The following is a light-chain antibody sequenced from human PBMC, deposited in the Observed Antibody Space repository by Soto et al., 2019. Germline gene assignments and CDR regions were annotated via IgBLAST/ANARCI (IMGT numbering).Light chain of an antibody. CDR2: DVS. V-gene: IGLV2-11*01. J-gene: IGLJ3*02. CDR1: SGDVGGYNF. Sequence: QSALTQPRSVSGSPGQSVTISCTGTSGDVGGYNFVSWYQQNPGKAPTLMIFDVSQRPSGVPDRSSGSKSGNTASLTISGLQAEDEADYYCCSYGGSYTWVFGGGTKVTVL. CDR3: CSYGGSYTWV.